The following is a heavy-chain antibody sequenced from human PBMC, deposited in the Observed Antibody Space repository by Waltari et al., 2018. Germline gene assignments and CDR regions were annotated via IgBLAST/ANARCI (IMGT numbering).Heavy chain of an antibody. Sequence: EVQLVQSGAEVKKPGATVKISCTVSGYTFTDYYMHWVQQAPGKGLEWMGLLDPEDGETIYAEKFQGRITITADTSTDTINMELSSLRSEDTAFYYCAIEAGTAFDYWGQGTLVTVSS. CDR1: GYTFTDYY. J-gene: IGHJ4*02. D-gene: IGHD1-7*01. CDR2: LDPEDGET. CDR3: AIEAGTAFDY. V-gene: IGHV1-69-2*01.